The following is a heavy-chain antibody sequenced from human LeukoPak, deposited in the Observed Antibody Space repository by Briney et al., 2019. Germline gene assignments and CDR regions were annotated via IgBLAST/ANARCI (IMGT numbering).Heavy chain of an antibody. V-gene: IGHV1-69*05. CDR1: GGTFSSYA. J-gene: IGHJ4*02. CDR3: ARYSSGYYSHFDY. CDR2: IIPIFGTA. Sequence: GASVKVSCKASGGTFSSYAISWVRQAPGQGLEWMGGIIPIFGTANYAQKFQGRVTITTDESTSTAYMELNSLGSEDTAVYYCARYSSGYYSHFDYWGQGTLVTVTS. D-gene: IGHD3-22*01.